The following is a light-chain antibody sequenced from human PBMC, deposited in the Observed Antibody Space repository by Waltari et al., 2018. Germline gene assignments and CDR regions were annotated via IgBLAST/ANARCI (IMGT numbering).Light chain of an antibody. CDR2: GAS. J-gene: IGKJ4*01. CDR1: QAISSY. CDR3: QQYNSYPLT. Sequence: AIRITQSPSSLSASTGDRVTITCRASQAISSYLAWYQQKPGKAPKLLIYGASTLQSRVPSRFSGSGSGTDFTLIISCLQSEDFATYYCQQYNSYPLTFGGGTKVEIK. V-gene: IGKV1-8*01.